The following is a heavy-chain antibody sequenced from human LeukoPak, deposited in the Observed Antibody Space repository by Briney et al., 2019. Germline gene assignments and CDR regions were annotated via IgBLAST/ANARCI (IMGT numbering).Heavy chain of an antibody. CDR3: AKDHDYYDSSGYLRFDY. V-gene: IGHV3-23*01. D-gene: IGHD3-22*01. J-gene: IGHJ4*02. CDR1: GFTFSSYA. CDR2: ISGSGGST. Sequence: GGSLRLSCAASGFTFSSYAMSWVRQAPGKGLEWVSAISGSGGSTYYADSVKGRFTISRDNSKNTLYLQMNSLRTEDTAVYYCAKDHDYYDSSGYLRFDYWGQGTLDTVSS.